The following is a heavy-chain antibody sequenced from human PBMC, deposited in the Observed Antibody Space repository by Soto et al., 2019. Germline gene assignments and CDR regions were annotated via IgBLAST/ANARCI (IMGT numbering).Heavy chain of an antibody. Sequence: PGGSLRLSCAASRFTFSNYAMSWVRQAPGKGLEWVSAISGGGISTYYADSVRGRFTISRDNSRNTLYLRMNRLRAEDTAVYYCARDAISMVRGTNNWFDPWGQGTLVTVSS. CDR2: ISGGGIST. CDR3: ARDAISMVRGTNNWFDP. J-gene: IGHJ5*02. D-gene: IGHD3-10*01. CDR1: RFTFSNYA. V-gene: IGHV3-23*01.